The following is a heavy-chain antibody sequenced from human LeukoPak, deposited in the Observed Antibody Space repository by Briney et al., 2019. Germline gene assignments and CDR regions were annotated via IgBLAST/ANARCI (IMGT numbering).Heavy chain of an antibody. V-gene: IGHV3-11*01. D-gene: IGHD1-26*01. CDR3: ASVVGWYYYYYGMDV. J-gene: IGHJ6*02. CDR1: GFTFSDYY. CDR2: ISSSGSTI. Sequence: GGSLRLSCAASGFTFSDYYMSWIRQAPGKGLEWVSYISSSGSTIYYADSVKGRFTISRDNAKNSLYLQMNSLRAEDTAVYYCASVVGWYYYYYGMDVWGQGTTVTVSS.